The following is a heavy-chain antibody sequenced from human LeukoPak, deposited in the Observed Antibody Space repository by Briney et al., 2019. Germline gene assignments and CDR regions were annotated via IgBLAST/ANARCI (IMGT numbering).Heavy chain of an antibody. J-gene: IGHJ4*02. CDR1: GFTFSSYG. CDR2: IPYDGSNK. V-gene: IGHV3-30*18. CDR3: AKVFGDYATSDY. Sequence: PGGSLRLSCAASGFTFSSYGMHWVRQAPGKGLEWVAVIPYDGSNKYYADSVKGRFTISRDNSKNTLYLQMNSLRAEDTAVYYCAKVFGDYATSDYWGQGTLVTVSS. D-gene: IGHD4-17*01.